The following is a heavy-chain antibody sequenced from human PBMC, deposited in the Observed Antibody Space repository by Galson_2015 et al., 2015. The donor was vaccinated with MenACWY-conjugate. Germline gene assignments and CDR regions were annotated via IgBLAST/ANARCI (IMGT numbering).Heavy chain of an antibody. CDR2: ISSSRSTI. V-gene: IGHV3-48*04. J-gene: IGHJ6*01. Sequence: SLRLSCAASGFTFSSYSMNWVRQAPGKGLEWVSYISSSRSTIYYADSVKGRFTISRDNAKNSLYLQMNSLRAEDTAMYYCARDSTGNWNDFVYSYYGMDVWGQATTVTVSS. CDR1: GFTFSSYS. D-gene: IGHD1-1*01. CDR3: ARDSTGNWNDFVYSYYGMDV.